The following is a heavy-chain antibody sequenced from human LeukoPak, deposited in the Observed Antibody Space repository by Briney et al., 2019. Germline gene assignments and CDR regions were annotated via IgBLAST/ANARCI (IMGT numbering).Heavy chain of an antibody. V-gene: IGHV3-53*01. CDR3: ARVFGYDNSASREGY. D-gene: IGHD3-22*01. Sequence: EGSLRLACAASGFTVDSNYMSWVRQAPGKGLEWVSLIYSDGRTYYADSVKGRSTISRDNSKNTLYLQMNNLRAEDTAMYYCARVFGYDNSASREGYWGQGTLVTVSS. CDR1: GFTVDSNY. J-gene: IGHJ4*02. CDR2: IYSDGRT.